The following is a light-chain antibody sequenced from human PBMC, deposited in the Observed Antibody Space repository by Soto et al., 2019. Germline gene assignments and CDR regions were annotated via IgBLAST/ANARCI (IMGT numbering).Light chain of an antibody. CDR2: AAS. CDR1: QTIIRY. J-gene: IGKJ3*01. CDR3: QQSYSTLFR. Sequence: DIQMTQSPSSLSATVGDRVTITCRASQTIIRYLNWYQQKVGRAPNLLIYAASSLQSQVPSRFSGSESGTEFTLTISSLQPEDFATYYCQQSYSTLFRFGPGTKVEIK. V-gene: IGKV1-39*01.